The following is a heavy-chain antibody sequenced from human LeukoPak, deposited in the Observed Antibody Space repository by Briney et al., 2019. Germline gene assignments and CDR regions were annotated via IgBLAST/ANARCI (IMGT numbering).Heavy chain of an antibody. D-gene: IGHD4-17*01. CDR1: GGTFNSYV. J-gene: IGHJ4*02. Sequence: SVKVSCKASGGTFNSYVINWVRQAPGQGLEWMGRIIPSFGTANYAQKFQGRVTITTDESTSTAYMELSNLRSADTAVYFCASPMTTVTTGFDYWGQGTLVTVSS. V-gene: IGHV1-69*05. CDR2: IIPSFGTA. CDR3: ASPMTTVTTGFDY.